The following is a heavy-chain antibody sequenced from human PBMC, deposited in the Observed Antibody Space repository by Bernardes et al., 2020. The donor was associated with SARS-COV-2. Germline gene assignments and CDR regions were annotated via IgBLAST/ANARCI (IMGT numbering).Heavy chain of an antibody. D-gene: IGHD6-19*01. CDR1: GFTFSSYG. CDR2: IWYDGSNT. J-gene: IGHJ4*01. V-gene: IGHV3-33*01. CDR3: AGGSSGCYGLDY. Sequence: GGSLRFSCAASGFTFSSYGMHWVRQAPGKGLEWVAAIWYDGSNTYYADSVKGRFTISRDNSKNTLYLQMNSLRAEDTAVYYCAGGSSGCYGLDYWGQGTLVTDTS.